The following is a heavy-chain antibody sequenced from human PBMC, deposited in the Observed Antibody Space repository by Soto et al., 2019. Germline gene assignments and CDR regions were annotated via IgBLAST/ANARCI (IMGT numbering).Heavy chain of an antibody. CDR2: IKQDGSEK. V-gene: IGHV3-7*03. CDR3: ASRPPEVNYYGVFDY. CDR1: VFTFSSYW. Sequence: GTLRLSCAASVFTFSSYWMTWVRQAPGKGLEWVANIKQDGSEKYYVDSVKGRFTISRDNAKNSLFLQMNSLRAEDTAVYYCASRPPEVNYYGVFDYWGQGTPVTVSS. D-gene: IGHD3-10*01. J-gene: IGHJ4*02.